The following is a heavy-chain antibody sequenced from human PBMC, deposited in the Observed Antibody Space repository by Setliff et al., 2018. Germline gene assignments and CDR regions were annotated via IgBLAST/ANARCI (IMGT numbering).Heavy chain of an antibody. J-gene: IGHJ5*02. CDR3: VRSGKFGMRFWFDQ. Sequence: ASVKVSCKASGNRFTDYNLHWVRQAPGQGLEWMGWINPNSGDTHSAQKFQGRVTMTRDTSINTAYMELSSLTSEDTAFYYCVRSGKFGMRFWFDQWGQGTLVTVSS. V-gene: IGHV1-2*02. D-gene: IGHD1-26*01. CDR2: INPNSGDT. CDR1: GNRFTDYN.